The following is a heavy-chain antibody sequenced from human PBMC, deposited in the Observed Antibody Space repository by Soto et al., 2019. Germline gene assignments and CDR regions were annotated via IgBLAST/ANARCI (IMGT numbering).Heavy chain of an antibody. D-gene: IGHD2-21*01. CDR2: INHSGST. J-gene: IGHJ6*02. V-gene: IGHV4-34*01. CDR1: GGSFSGYY. Sequence: PSETLSLTCAVYGGSFSGYYWSWIRQPPGKGLEWIGEINHSGSTNYNPSLKSRVTISVDTSKNQFSLKLSSVAAADTAVYYCARGRHKRANYYYSYGMDVWGQGTTVTVSS. CDR3: ARGRHKRANYYYSYGMDV.